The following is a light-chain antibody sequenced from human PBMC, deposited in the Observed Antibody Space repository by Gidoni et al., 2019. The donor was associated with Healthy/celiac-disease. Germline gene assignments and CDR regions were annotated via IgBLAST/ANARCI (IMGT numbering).Light chain of an antibody. Sequence: DIQMTQSPSSLSASVGDRVTITCRASQSISSYLNWYQQKPGKAPKLLIYAASSLQSGVPSMFSSSGSGTDFTLTISSLQPEDFATYYCQHSYSTPWTFGQGTKVEIK. CDR1: QSISSY. CDR2: AAS. J-gene: IGKJ1*01. CDR3: QHSYSTPWT. V-gene: IGKV1-39*01.